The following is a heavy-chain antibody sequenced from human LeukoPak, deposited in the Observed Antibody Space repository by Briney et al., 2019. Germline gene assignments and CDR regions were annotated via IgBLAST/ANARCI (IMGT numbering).Heavy chain of an antibody. CDR1: GASISSWY. CDR3: ASTQTSYCGGDCPLGFDP. V-gene: IGHV4-59*12. D-gene: IGHD2-21*01. J-gene: IGHJ5*02. Sequence: SETLSLTCTVSGASISSWYWSWIRQPPGKGLEWIGYIYGSGNTNYNPSLKSRVTMSVDTSKNQFSLKLSSVTAADTAVYYCASTQTSYCGGDCPLGFDPWGQGTLVTVSS. CDR2: IYGSGNT.